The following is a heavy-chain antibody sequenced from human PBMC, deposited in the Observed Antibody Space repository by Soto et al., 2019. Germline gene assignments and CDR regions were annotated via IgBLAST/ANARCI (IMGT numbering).Heavy chain of an antibody. CDR1: GFTFTTYG. Sequence: QVQLVESGGGVVQPGRSLRLSCAAPGFTFTTYGMHWVRQAPGKGLEWVAVISYDGRNKYYADSVKGRFTVSRDNSNNTVYLQLNSLRAEDTAVYYCAIDTFAYCSGGSCLYYYGMDVWGQGTTVTVSS. CDR2: ISYDGRNK. J-gene: IGHJ6*02. CDR3: AIDTFAYCSGGSCLYYYGMDV. V-gene: IGHV3-30*03. D-gene: IGHD2-15*01.